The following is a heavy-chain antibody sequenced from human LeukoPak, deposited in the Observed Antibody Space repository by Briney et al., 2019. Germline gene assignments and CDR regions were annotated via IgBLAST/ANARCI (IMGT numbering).Heavy chain of an antibody. CDR1: GFTFSSFE. CDR3: ARIGYSSSSVDY. D-gene: IGHD6-6*01. Sequence: GGSLRLSCAASGFTFSSFEMNWVRQAPGKGLEWVSYITSSGSARYYADSVKGRFTISRDNAKNLLYLQMNSLRAEDTAVYYCARIGYSSSSVDYWGQGTLVTVSS. CDR2: ITSSGSAR. V-gene: IGHV3-48*03. J-gene: IGHJ4*02.